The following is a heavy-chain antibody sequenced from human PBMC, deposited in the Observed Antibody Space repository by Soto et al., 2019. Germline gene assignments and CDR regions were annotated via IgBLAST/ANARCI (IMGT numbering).Heavy chain of an antibody. CDR2: IYYGGDS. V-gene: IGHV4-31*03. CDR1: GGSISSRTSY. D-gene: IGHD1-26*01. J-gene: IGHJ4*02. Sequence: QVQLQESGPGLVKPSQTLSLTCTVSGGSISSRTSYWSWIRQHPGKGLEWIGYIYYGGDSFYNPSLKSRVTKEIDTSENHFPRKLNAVTAADTAVYFGGRGGGGGVDCWGQGTLVTVAS. CDR3: GRGGGGGVDC.